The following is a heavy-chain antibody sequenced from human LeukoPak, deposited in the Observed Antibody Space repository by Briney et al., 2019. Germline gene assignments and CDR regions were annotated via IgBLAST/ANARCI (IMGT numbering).Heavy chain of an antibody. CDR2: AYYSGST. D-gene: IGHD2-15*01. Sequence: KPSETLSLTCTVSGASISTSYWYWIRQPPRKGLEWIGNAYYSGSTNYDPSIKSRVTISVDTSKNQFSLKLTSVTAADTAVYYCARGVDCSDFAFDIWGQGTMVTVSS. V-gene: IGHV4-59*01. J-gene: IGHJ3*02. CDR1: GASISTSY. CDR3: ARGVDCSDFAFDI.